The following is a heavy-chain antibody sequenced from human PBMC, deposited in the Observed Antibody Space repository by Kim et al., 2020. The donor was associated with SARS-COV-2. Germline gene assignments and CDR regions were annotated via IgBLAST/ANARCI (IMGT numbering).Heavy chain of an antibody. J-gene: IGHJ4*02. CDR3: ARVYEPAQRYFDY. V-gene: IGHV3-48*02. Sequence: YADSVKGRFTISRDNAKNSLYLQMNSLRDEDTAVYYCARVYEPAQRYFDYWGQGTLVTVSS. D-gene: IGHD1-1*01.